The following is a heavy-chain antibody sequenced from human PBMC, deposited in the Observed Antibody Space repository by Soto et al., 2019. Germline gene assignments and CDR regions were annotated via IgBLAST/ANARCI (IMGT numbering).Heavy chain of an antibody. V-gene: IGHV1-69*02. Sequence: QVQLVQSGAEVQRPGSSVKVSCKASGGTFSSYTISWVRQAPGQGLEWMGRVIPILGIANYAPKFQNRVTXTXXKSADKSTSTAYMEVSSLRSEDTAMYYCASEDANLGDAFDVWGQGTMVTVSS. CDR1: GGTFSSYT. CDR2: VIPILGIA. CDR3: ASEDANLGDAFDV. J-gene: IGHJ3*01. D-gene: IGHD3-16*01.